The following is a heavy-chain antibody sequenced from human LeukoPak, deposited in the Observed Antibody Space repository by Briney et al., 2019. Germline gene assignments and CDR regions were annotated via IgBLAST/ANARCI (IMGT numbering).Heavy chain of an antibody. CDR2: IRSKAYGGTT. J-gene: IGHJ4*02. D-gene: IGHD3-16*02. CDR1: GFTFGDYA. Sequence: GGSLRLSCTASGFTFGDYAMSWVRQAPGKGLEWVGFIRSKAYGGTTEYVASVKGRFTISRDDSKSIAYLQMNSLKTEDTAVYYCTRDGTDYVWGSYRPLGDYWGQGTLVTVSS. CDR3: TRDGTDYVWGSYRPLGDY. V-gene: IGHV3-49*04.